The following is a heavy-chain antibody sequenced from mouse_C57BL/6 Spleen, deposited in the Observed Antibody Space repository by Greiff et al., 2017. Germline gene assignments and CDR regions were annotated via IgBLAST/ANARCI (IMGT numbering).Heavy chain of an antibody. CDR2: IDPSDSYP. J-gene: IGHJ2*01. CDR3: AKRGGSRYFDY. CDR1: GFTFTSYW. D-gene: IGHD1-1*01. V-gene: IGHV1-50*01. Sequence: VQLQQPGAELVKPGASVKLSCKASGFTFTSYWMQWVKQRPGQGLEWIGEIDPSDSYPNYNQKFKGKATLTVDTSSSTAYMQLSSLTSEDSAVYYCAKRGGSRYFDYWGQGTTLTVSS.